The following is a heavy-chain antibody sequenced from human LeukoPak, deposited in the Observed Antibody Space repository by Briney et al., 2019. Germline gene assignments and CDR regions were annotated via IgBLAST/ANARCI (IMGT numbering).Heavy chain of an antibody. CDR1: GGSISSYY. V-gene: IGHV4-59*01. Sequence: SETLSLTCTVSGGSISSYYWTWIRQPPGKGLEWIGYIYYSGSANYNPSLKSRVTISVDTSKNQFSLKLTSVTAADTAVYYCARDRRYYDSSGTVYFDAMDVWGQGTTVTVSS. CDR3: ARDRRYYDSSGTVYFDAMDV. CDR2: IYYSGSA. J-gene: IGHJ6*02. D-gene: IGHD3-22*01.